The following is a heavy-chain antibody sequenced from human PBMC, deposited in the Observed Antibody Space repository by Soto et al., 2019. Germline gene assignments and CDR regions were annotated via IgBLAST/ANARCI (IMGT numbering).Heavy chain of an antibody. D-gene: IGHD3-16*02. J-gene: IGHJ3*02. V-gene: IGHV3-23*01. CDR2: IGGSGYRT. Sequence: EVQLLESGGGLVQPGGSLRLSCAASGFTFSSYAMSWVRQAPGKELEWVSAIGGSGYRTYYADSVKGRFTISRDNSKNTLYLQMNSLRAEDTAVYYCAKDPYDYIWGSYRPTEDAFDIWGQGTMVTVSS. CDR3: AKDPYDYIWGSYRPTEDAFDI. CDR1: GFTFSSYA.